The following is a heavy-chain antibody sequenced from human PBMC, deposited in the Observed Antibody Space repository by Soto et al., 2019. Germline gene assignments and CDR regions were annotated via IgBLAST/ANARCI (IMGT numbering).Heavy chain of an antibody. CDR2: INHVGGT. J-gene: IGHJ5*02. Sequence: SETLSLTCAVYGGFLSESYWTWIRQPPGKGLEWIGEINHVGGTNYNPSLKSRVTMSVDTSQHQFSLGLISENDGDTAIYFCVRKRYRLPSSVIWLDPWGQGTPVTVSS. D-gene: IGHD3-16*02. CDR3: VRKRYRLPSSVIWLDP. CDR1: GGFLSESY. V-gene: IGHV4-34*01.